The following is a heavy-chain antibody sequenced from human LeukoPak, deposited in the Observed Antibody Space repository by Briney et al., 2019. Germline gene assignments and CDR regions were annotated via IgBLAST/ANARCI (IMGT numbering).Heavy chain of an antibody. Sequence: SETLSLTCTVSGGSISSYYWSWIRQPPGKGLEWIGYIYYSGSTNYNPSLKSRVTISVDTSKNQFSLKLSSVTAADTAVYFCARVSTNDAFDIWGQGTMVTVSS. D-gene: IGHD6-13*01. V-gene: IGHV4-59*01. CDR2: IYYSGST. CDR3: ARVSTNDAFDI. J-gene: IGHJ3*02. CDR1: GGSISSYY.